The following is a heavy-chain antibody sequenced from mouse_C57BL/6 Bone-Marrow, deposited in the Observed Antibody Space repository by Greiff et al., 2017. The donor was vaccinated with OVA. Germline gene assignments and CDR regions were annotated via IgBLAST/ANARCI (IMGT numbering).Heavy chain of an antibody. V-gene: IGHV7-3*01. CDR1: GFTFTDYY. Sequence: EVKVEESGGGLVQPGGSLSLSCAASGFTFTDYYMSWVRQPPGKALEWLGFIRNKANGYTTEYSASVKGRFTISRDNSQSILYLSMNALRAKVSATYYCARSSPLTTVVGRDAMDYWGQGTSVTVSS. CDR2: IRNKANGYTT. CDR3: ARSSPLTTVVGRDAMDY. J-gene: IGHJ4*01. D-gene: IGHD1-1*01.